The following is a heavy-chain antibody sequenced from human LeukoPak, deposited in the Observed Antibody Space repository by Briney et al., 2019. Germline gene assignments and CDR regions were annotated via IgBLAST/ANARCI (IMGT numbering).Heavy chain of an antibody. V-gene: IGHV3-7*02. CDR3: ARMSSSWFV. J-gene: IGHJ4*02. D-gene: IGHD6-13*01. CDR1: GFAFSSYW. Sequence: GGSLRLSCAASGFAFSSYWMSWVRQAPGKGLEWVANIKPDGSEKDYVDSVKGRFTISRDNAKNSLYLQMNSLRAEDTAVYYCARMSSSWFVWGQGTLVTVSS. CDR2: IKPDGSEK.